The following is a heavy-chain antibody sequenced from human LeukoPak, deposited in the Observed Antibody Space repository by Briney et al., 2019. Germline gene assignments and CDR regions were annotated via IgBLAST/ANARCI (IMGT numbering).Heavy chain of an antibody. CDR3: ARDASGYYYDSSGYFDY. V-gene: IGHV3-7*01. CDR2: IKQDGSEK. CDR1: GFTFSSYW. J-gene: IGHJ4*02. D-gene: IGHD3-22*01. Sequence: GGSLRLSCAASGFTFSSYWMSWVRQAPGKGLEWVANIKQDGSEKYYVDSVKGRFTISRDDAKNSLYLQMNSLRAEDTAVYYCARDASGYYYDSSGYFDYWGQGTLVTVSS.